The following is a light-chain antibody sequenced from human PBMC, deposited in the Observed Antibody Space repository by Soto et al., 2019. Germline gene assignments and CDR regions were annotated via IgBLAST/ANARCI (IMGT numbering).Light chain of an antibody. Sequence: EIVMTQSPATLSVSPGERVTLSCRASQSVSSNLAWYQQKPGQPPRLLIYGASTRATGIPARFSGSGSGTDFTPTISSLQSEDFAVYHCQQYNNWPPWTFGQGTKVEIK. CDR3: QQYNNWPPWT. V-gene: IGKV3-15*01. J-gene: IGKJ1*01. CDR1: QSVSSN. CDR2: GAS.